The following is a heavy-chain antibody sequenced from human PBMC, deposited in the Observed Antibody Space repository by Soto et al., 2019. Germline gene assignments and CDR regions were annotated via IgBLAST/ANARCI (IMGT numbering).Heavy chain of an antibody. J-gene: IGHJ4*02. CDR3: ADSWLPTSH. D-gene: IGHD5-12*01. V-gene: IGHV3-74*01. Sequence: GGSLRLSCAVSGFTFGNYWMHWVRQAPGKGLVWVSRVSPGGRTATYADSVKGRFTISRDNAKSTLYLQMNSLRAEDTAVYYCADSWLPTSHWGRGTLVTVSS. CDR1: GFTFGNYW. CDR2: VSPGGRTA.